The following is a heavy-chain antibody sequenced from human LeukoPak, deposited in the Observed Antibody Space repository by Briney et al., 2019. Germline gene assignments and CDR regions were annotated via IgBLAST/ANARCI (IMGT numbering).Heavy chain of an antibody. J-gene: IGHJ4*02. Sequence: GGSLRLSCAASGFTFSIYAMNWVRQAPGKGLEWVSSISANGGETHYADSVKGRFTTSRDNSKNTLYLQINNPRVEDTAVYYCAKRYYDFPLDYWGQGTLVTVSS. D-gene: IGHD3-3*01. CDR1: GFTFSIYA. CDR2: ISANGGET. CDR3: AKRYYDFPLDY. V-gene: IGHV3-23*01.